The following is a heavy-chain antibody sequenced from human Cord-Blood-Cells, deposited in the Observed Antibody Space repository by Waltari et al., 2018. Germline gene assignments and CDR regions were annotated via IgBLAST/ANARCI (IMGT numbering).Heavy chain of an antibody. CDR2: IKSKTDGGTT. CDR3: TTYFSSGSYYFDY. J-gene: IGHJ4*02. V-gene: IGHV3-15*01. CDR1: FSNAW. D-gene: IGHD1-26*01. Sequence: FSNAWMSWVRQAPGKGLEWVGRIKSKTDGGTTDYAAPVKGRFTISRDDSKNTLYLQMNSLKTEDTAVYYCTTYFSSGSYYFDYWGQGTLVTVSS.